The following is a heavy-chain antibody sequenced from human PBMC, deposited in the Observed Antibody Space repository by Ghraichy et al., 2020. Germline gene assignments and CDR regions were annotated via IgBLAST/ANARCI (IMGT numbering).Heavy chain of an antibody. CDR3: ASDAVAGSGVNYYYGMDV. J-gene: IGHJ6*02. V-gene: IGHV3-73*01. Sequence: GGSLRLSCAASGFIFSDSAMHWVRQASGKGLEWIGRIRNKAESYATAYAASVKGRFTISRDDSKNTAYLQMNGLESEDTAVYYCASDAVAGSGVNYYYGMDVWGQGTTVTVSS. CDR1: GFIFSDSA. D-gene: IGHD6-19*01. CDR2: IRNKAESYAT.